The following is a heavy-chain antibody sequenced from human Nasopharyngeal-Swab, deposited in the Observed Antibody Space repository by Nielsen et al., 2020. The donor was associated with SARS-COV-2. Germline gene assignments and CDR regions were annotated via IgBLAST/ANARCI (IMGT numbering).Heavy chain of an antibody. CDR3: ARLPKHSSASINYYYYMDV. D-gene: IGHD3-22*01. J-gene: IGHJ6*03. CDR2: IYVGDSDT. Sequence: GESLKISCQGSGYIFTTYWIAWVRQMPGKGLEWMGIIYVGDSDTRYSPSFQGRVTISADKSISTAYLQWSSLKTSDTAMYYCARLPKHSSASINYYYYMDVWGKGTTVTFSS. V-gene: IGHV5-51*01. CDR1: GYIFTTYW.